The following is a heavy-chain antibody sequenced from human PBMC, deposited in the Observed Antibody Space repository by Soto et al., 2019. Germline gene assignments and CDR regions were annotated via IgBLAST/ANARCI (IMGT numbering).Heavy chain of an antibody. D-gene: IGHD1-1*01. V-gene: IGHV1-18*01. CDR1: GYTFTSYG. CDR3: ARGRYGDY. Sequence: QVHLVQSGAEVKKPGASVKVSCKGSGYTFTSYGITWMRQAPGQGLEWRGWISAHNGNTDYAQKLQGRVTVTRDTSASTAYMELRGLRSDDTAVYYCARGRYGDYWGQGALVTVSS. J-gene: IGHJ4*02. CDR2: ISAHNGNT.